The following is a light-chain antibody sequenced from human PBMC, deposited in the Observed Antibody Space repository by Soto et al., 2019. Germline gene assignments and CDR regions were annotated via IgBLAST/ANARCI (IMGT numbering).Light chain of an antibody. J-gene: IGLJ2*01. CDR3: SSYTTSNTLV. Sequence: QSALTQPASVSGSPGPAITISCTGTSSDVGAYNFVSWYQQHPGKAPKLMIYDVTNRPSGVSSRFSGSKSGNTASLAISGIQAEDEADYYCSSYTTSNTLVFGGGTKLTVL. CDR2: DVT. CDR1: SSDVGAYNF. V-gene: IGLV2-14*03.